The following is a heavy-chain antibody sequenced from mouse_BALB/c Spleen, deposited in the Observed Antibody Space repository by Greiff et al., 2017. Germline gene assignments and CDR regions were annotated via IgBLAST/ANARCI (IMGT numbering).Heavy chain of an antibody. CDR3: ARAASGTGFAY. D-gene: IGHD4-1*01. V-gene: IGHV7-3*02. CDR2: IRNKANGYTT. Sequence: EVMLVESGGGLVQPGGSLRLSCATSGFTFTDYYMSWVRQPPGKALEWVGFIRNKANGYTTEYSASVKGRFTISRDNSQSILYLQMNTLRAEDSATYYCARAASGTGFAYWGQGTLVTVSA. CDR1: GFTFTDYY. J-gene: IGHJ3*01.